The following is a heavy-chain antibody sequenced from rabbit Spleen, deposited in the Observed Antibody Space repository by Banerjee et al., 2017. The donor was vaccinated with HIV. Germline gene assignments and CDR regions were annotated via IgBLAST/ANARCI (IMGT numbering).Heavy chain of an antibody. D-gene: IGHD8-1*01. CDR2: IYRGGTNNI. CDR1: GFSFSSSYY. Sequence: EQLVESGGGLVQPEGSLTLTCTASGFSFSSSYYMCWVRQAPGRGLELIACIYRGGTNNIDYASWAKGRFTMSKTSSTTVTLQMTSLTAADTATYFCARDTGSSFSSYGMDLWGPGTLVTVS. CDR3: ARDTGSSFSSYGMDL. J-gene: IGHJ6*01. V-gene: IGHV1S45*01.